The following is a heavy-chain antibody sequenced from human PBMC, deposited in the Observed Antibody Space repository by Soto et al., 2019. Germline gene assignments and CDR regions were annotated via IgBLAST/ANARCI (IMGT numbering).Heavy chain of an antibody. J-gene: IGHJ6*02. D-gene: IGHD4-17*01. CDR1: GYTFTGYY. CDR2: INPNSGGT. V-gene: IGHV1-2*02. Sequence: QVQLVQSGAEVKKPGASVKVSCKASGYTFTGYYMHWVRQAPGQGLEWMGWINPNSGGTNYAQKFQGGGTMTRXXSXSXXYMELSRLRSDDTAVYYCARDGATVTPYYYYGMDVWGQGTTVTVSS. CDR3: ARDGATVTPYYYYGMDV.